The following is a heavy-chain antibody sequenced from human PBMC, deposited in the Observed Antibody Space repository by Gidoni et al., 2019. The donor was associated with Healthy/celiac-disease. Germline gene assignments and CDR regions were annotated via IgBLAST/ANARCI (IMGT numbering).Heavy chain of an antibody. CDR3: ARDPTRGYSYGDY. D-gene: IGHD5-18*01. CDR1: GFTFSSYS. Sequence: EVQLVESGGGLVQPGGSLRLSCAASGFTFSSYSMNWVRQAPGKGLEWVSYISSSSSTIYYADSVKGRFTISRDNAKNSLYLQMNSLRAEDTAVYYCARDPTRGYSYGDYWGQGTLVTVSS. V-gene: IGHV3-48*01. CDR2: ISSSSSTI. J-gene: IGHJ4*02.